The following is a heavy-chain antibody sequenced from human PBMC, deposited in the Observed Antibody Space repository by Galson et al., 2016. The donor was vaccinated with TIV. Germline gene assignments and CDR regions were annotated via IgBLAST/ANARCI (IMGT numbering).Heavy chain of an antibody. CDR3: AKDRVGPATGWFDS. D-gene: IGHD1-26*01. CDR2: ISDTGRNT. Sequence: SLRLSCAASGFSFSTFGMHWIRQAPGKGLEWVSGISDTGRNTYCTGSVKGRFAISRDNSKNTLFLQMNSLRSEDTAIYYCAKDRVGPATGWFDSWGQGALVTVSS. CDR1: GFSFSTFG. V-gene: IGHV3-23*01. J-gene: IGHJ5*01.